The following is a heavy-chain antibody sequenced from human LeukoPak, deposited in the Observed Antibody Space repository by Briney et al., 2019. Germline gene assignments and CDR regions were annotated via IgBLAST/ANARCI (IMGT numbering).Heavy chain of an antibody. Sequence: GGSLRLSCAASGFTFSSYWMSWVRQAPGKGLEWVAYIKQDGSEKYYVDSVRGRFTISRDNAKNSLYLQMNSLRAEDTAVYYCARFCTSCSMSLFDFWGQGTLVTVSS. CDR2: IKQDGSEK. J-gene: IGHJ4*02. V-gene: IGHV3-7*01. CDR3: ARFCTSCSMSLFDF. CDR1: GFTFSSYW. D-gene: IGHD2-2*01.